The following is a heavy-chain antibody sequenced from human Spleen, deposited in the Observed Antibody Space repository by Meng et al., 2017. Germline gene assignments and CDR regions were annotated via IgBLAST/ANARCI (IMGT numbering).Heavy chain of an antibody. CDR3: ARDLRAYSTSPFDY. V-gene: IGHV4-59*12. D-gene: IGHD6-6*01. Sequence: QVQLQESGPGLVKPSETLSITCTVSGGSISSYYWSWIRQPPGKGLEWIGEIYHGGTTSYNPSLKSRVTISVDRSKNQFSLNLSSVTAADTAVYYCARDLRAYSTSPFDYWGQGTLVTVSS. CDR2: IYHGGTT. J-gene: IGHJ4*02. CDR1: GGSISSYY.